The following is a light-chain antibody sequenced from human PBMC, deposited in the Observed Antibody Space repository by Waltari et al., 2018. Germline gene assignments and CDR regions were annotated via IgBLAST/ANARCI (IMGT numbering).Light chain of an antibody. Sequence: EIVLTQSPATLSLSPGVTATLSCRASQSVGTYLAWYQQKPGQAPRLLIYDASNRATGIPDRFRGSGSGTDFTLTISSLEPEDFALYYCQQRSSWTPHTFGQGPGLRSN. CDR2: DAS. V-gene: IGKV3-11*01. CDR3: QQRSSWTPHT. J-gene: IGKJ2*01. CDR1: QSVGTY.